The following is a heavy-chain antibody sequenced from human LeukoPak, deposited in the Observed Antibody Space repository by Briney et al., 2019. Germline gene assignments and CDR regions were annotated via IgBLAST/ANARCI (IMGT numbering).Heavy chain of an antibody. CDR1: GYPFSGHY. J-gene: IGHJ4*02. D-gene: IGHD1-26*01. CDR2: IKPNSGDT. CDR3: ARGDEWELAIDF. Sequence: ASVKVSCKPSGYPFSGHYIKWVRHAPGQGLEWMGWIKPNSGDTNSAPKFQGRLTMTRDTTIRTVYMELNRLTSDDTAVYYCARGDEWELAIDFWGQGTLITVSS. V-gene: IGHV1-2*02.